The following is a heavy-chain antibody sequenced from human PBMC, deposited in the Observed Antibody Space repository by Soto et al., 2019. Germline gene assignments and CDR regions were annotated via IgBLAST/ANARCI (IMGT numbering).Heavy chain of an antibody. Sequence: EVQLLESGGGLVQPGGSLRLSCAASGFTFSSYAMSWVLQAPGKGLEWVSAISGSGGSTYYADSVKGRFTISRDNSKNTLYLKMNGLRAEDTAVHYCAKASGWFGEFDYWGQGTLVTVSS. J-gene: IGHJ4*02. CDR3: AKASGWFGEFDY. CDR2: ISGSGGST. CDR1: GFTFSSYA. V-gene: IGHV3-23*01. D-gene: IGHD3-10*01.